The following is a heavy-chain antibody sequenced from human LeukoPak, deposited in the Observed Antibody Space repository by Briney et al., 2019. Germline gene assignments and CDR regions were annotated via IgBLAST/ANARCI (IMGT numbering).Heavy chain of an antibody. CDR2: INPSGGST. J-gene: IGHJ4*02. CDR3: ARDALRLGELSLSFDY. D-gene: IGHD3-16*02. CDR1: GYIFTGYY. Sequence: ASVKVSCKASGYIFTGYYMHWVRLAPGQGFEWMGTINPSGGSTRYAQKFQGRVTMTRDMSTSTVYMELSSLRSEDTAVYYCARDALRLGELSLSFDYWGQGTLVTVSS. V-gene: IGHV1-46*01.